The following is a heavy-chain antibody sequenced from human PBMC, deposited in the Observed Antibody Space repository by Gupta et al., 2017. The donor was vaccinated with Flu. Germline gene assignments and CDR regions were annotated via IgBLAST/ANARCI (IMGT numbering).Heavy chain of an antibody. Sequence: EVQLVESGGGLVKPGGSLRLSCAASVFTFSSYRMNWVRQAPGKGLEWVSSISSSSSYIYYADSVKGRFTISRDNAKKFLYLQMNSLRAEDTAVSSCARHSRSLLAFDSWGPGPLVTVSS. CDR1: VFTFSSYR. CDR2: ISSSSSYI. D-gene: IGHD6-6*01. J-gene: IGHJ4*02. CDR3: ARHSRSLLAFDS. V-gene: IGHV3-21*01.